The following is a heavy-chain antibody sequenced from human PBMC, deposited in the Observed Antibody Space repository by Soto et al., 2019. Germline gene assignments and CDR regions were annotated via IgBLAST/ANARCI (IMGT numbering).Heavy chain of an antibody. CDR3: ARDWYFYGSGSPNHMDV. J-gene: IGHJ6*03. V-gene: IGHV1-18*01. CDR1: GYTFSNYG. Sequence: QVPLVQSGDEMMKPGASVKVSCQASGYTFSNYGITWVRQAPGQGLEWMGWISAHNGNSKYAQSLQGRLTLTTDTSTSTAYMELRSLRSDDTAVYYCARDWYFYGSGSPNHMDVWGKGTTVSVSS. CDR2: ISAHNGNS. D-gene: IGHD3-10*01.